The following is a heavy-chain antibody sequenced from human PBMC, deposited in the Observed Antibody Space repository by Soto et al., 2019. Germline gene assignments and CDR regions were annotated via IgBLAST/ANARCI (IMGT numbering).Heavy chain of an antibody. J-gene: IGHJ6*02. CDR2: ISAYNGNT. Sequence: GASVKVSCKASGYTFTSYGISWVRQAPGQGLEWMGWISAYNGNTNYAQKLQGRVTMTTDTSTSTAYMELRSLRSDDTAVYYCAGDPYDILTGYEARYYYYYYGMDVWGQGTTVTVSS. D-gene: IGHD3-9*01. CDR1: GYTFTSYG. V-gene: IGHV1-18*01. CDR3: AGDPYDILTGYEARYYYYYYGMDV.